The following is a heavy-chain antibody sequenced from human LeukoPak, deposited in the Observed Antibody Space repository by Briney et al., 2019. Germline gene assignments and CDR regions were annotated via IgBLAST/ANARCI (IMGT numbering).Heavy chain of an antibody. D-gene: IGHD5-24*01. CDR1: GGTFSSYA. CDR2: IIPIFGTA. CDR3: ARSDGYNLNDAFHI. Sequence: SVKVSCKASGGTFSSYAISWVRQAPGQGLEWMGRIIPIFGTANYAQKFQGRVTITTDESTSTAYMELSRLTAEDPAVNYCARSDGYNLNDAFHIWRQGTMVTVSS. V-gene: IGHV1-69*05. J-gene: IGHJ3*02.